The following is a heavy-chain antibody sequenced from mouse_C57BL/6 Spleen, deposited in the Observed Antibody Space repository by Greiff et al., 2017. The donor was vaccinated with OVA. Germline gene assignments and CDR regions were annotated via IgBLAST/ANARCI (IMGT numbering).Heavy chain of an antibody. V-gene: IGHV1-55*01. J-gene: IGHJ1*03. CDR1: GYTFTSYW. Sequence: QVQLQQPGAELVKPGASVKMSCKASGYTFTSYWITWVKQRPGQGLEWIGDIYPGSGSTNYNEKFKSKATLTVDTSYSTAYMQLSSLTSEDSAVYYCARKEGTVGWYFDVWGTGTTVTVSS. CDR3: ARKEGTVGWYFDV. CDR2: IYPGSGST. D-gene: IGHD2-14*01.